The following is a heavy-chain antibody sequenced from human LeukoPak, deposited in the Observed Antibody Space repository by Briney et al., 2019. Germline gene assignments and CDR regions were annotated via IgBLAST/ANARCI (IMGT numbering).Heavy chain of an antibody. CDR2: IIPIFGTA. CDR3: ARLDEYSSSSRYYGMDV. CDR1: GGTFSSYG. D-gene: IGHD6-6*01. V-gene: IGHV1-69*13. Sequence: SVKVSCKASGGTFSSYGISWVRQAPGQGLEWMGGIIPIFGTANYAQKFQGRVTINADESTSTAYMELSSLRSEDTAVYYCARLDEYSSSSRYYGMDVWGQGTTVTVSS. J-gene: IGHJ6*02.